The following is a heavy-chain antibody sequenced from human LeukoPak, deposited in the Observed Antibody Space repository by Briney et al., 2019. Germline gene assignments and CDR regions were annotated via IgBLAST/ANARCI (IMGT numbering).Heavy chain of an antibody. V-gene: IGHV3-30*02. J-gene: IGHJ6*03. D-gene: IGHD5-18*01. Sequence: GGSLRLSCAASGFTFSSYGMHWVRQAPGKGLEWVAFIRYDGSNKYYADSVKGRFTISRGNSKNTLYLQMNSLRAEDTAVYYCARGRVDSYGPPAYYYYYMDVWGKGTTVTISS. CDR3: ARGRVDSYGPPAYYYYYMDV. CDR1: GFTFSSYG. CDR2: IRYDGSNK.